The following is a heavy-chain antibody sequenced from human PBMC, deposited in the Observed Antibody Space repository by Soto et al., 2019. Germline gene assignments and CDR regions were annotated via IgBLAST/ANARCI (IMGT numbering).Heavy chain of an antibody. D-gene: IGHD3-3*02. J-gene: IGHJ4*02. CDR1: GFTFTSYT. CDR3: ARTLAPIYYFDY. CDR2: ISGGSHYI. Sequence: EVQLVESGGGLVKPGGSLRLSCAASGFTFTSYTLNWVRQAPGKGLEWVSSISGGSHYIYYADSVQGRFTISRDKAKNSLYLQMNSLRAEDTAVYYCARTLAPIYYFDYWGQGTLVTVSS. V-gene: IGHV3-21*01.